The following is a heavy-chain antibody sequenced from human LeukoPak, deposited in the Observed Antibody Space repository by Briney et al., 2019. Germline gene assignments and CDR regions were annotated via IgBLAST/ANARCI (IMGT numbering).Heavy chain of an antibody. D-gene: IGHD2-2*01. CDR2: ISSSSSYI. V-gene: IGHV3-21*01. CDR3: ARFVPAASPAFDY. CDR1: GFTFSSYS. J-gene: IGHJ4*02. Sequence: KTGGSLRLSCAASGFTFSSYSMNWVRQAPGKGLEWVSSISSSSSYIYYADSVKGRFTISRDNAKNSLYLQMNSLRAEDTAVYYCARFVPAASPAFDYWGQGTLVTVSS.